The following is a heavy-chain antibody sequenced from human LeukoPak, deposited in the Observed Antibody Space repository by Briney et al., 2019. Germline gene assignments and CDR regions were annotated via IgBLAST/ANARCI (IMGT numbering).Heavy chain of an antibody. D-gene: IGHD3-3*01. Sequence: GGSLRLSCAASGFTFSSYAMHWLRQAPGKALEYVSAISSNGGSTYYATSVKGRFTISRDNSKNTLYLQMGSLRAEDMAVYYCARDSSRGDTAFGVPNYWGQGTLVTVSS. CDR1: GFTFSSYA. CDR3: ARDSSRGDTAFGVPNY. V-gene: IGHV3-64*01. J-gene: IGHJ4*02. CDR2: ISSNGGST.